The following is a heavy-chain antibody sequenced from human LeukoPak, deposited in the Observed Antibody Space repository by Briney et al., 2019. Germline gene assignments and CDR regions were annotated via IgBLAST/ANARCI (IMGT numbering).Heavy chain of an antibody. Sequence: SETLSLTCAVYDGSFSGYYWSWIRQPPGKGLEWIGEINHSGSTNCNPSLKSRVTISVDTSKNQFSLKLSSVTAADTAVYYCARGRRQFDRVFDYWGQGTLVTVSS. CDR2: INHSGST. D-gene: IGHD5-24*01. V-gene: IGHV4-34*01. CDR3: ARGRRQFDRVFDY. J-gene: IGHJ4*02. CDR1: DGSFSGYY.